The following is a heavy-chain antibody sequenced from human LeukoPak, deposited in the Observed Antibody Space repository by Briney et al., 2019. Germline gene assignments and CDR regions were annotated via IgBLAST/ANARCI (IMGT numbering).Heavy chain of an antibody. D-gene: IGHD2-2*01. V-gene: IGHV4-59*01. CDR1: GGSISSYY. J-gene: IGHJ4*02. Sequence: SETLPLTCTVSGGSISSYYWSWIRQPPGKGLEWIRYIYYSGSTNYNPSLKSRVTISVDTSKNQFSLKLSSVTAADTAVYYCARTSFYCSSTSCYQNYFDYWGQGTLVTVSS. CDR2: IYYSGST. CDR3: ARTSFYCSSTSCYQNYFDY.